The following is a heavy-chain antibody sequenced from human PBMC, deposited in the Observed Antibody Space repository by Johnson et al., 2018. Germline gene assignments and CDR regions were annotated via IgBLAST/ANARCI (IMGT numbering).Heavy chain of an antibody. V-gene: IGHV3-43*01. D-gene: IGHD2-15*01. J-gene: IGHJ4*02. CDR2: ISWDGISA. CDR3: AKNAYGSGYFDR. Sequence: VQLVESVGAVVQPGGSRRLSCTASDSTFDEYMMHWVRKAPGKAIERVSLISWDGISAFYSESVKGRFVISRDNSKNSLYMQMNSLTTQDTAFYYCAKNAYGSGYFDRWGQGSLVTVSS. CDR1: DSTFDEYM.